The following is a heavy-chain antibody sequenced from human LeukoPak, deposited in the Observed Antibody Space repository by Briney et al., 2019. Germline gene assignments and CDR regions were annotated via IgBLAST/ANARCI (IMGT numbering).Heavy chain of an antibody. CDR1: RGSPSIYF. CDR2: IHTSGYT. CDR3: AGDRGCSGDNCYLGAFDV. D-gene: IGHD2-15*01. J-gene: IGHJ3*01. V-gene: IGHV4-4*07. Sequence: SETLSLTRAVSRGSPSIYFWSWMRQPAGRGGEFIGRIHTSGYTNYNPSLNSRVTISLDKSKNHFSLTLTSVNAADTGMYVCAGDRGCSGDNCYLGAFDVWGQGTMVTVSS.